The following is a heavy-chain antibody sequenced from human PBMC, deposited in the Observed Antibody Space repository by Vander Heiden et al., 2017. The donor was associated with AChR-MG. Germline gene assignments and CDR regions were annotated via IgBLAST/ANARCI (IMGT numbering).Heavy chain of an antibody. J-gene: IGHJ5*02. Sequence: QVQLVQSGAEVKKPGSSVKVSCKDSGGTFSSYTIPWVRQAPGQGLWWLGRNIPILGIANYAQKFQGRVTITADKSPSTAYMELSSLRSEDTAVYYCARNPHCSSTSCYNWFDPWGQGTLVTVSS. D-gene: IGHD2-2*01. V-gene: IGHV1-69*02. CDR2: NIPILGIA. CDR1: GGTFSSYT. CDR3: ARNPHCSSTSCYNWFDP.